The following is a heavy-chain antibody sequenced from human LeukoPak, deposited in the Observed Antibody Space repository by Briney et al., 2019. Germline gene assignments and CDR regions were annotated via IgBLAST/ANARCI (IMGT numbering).Heavy chain of an antibody. CDR1: GYTFTSYY. J-gene: IGHJ3*02. CDR3: ARDAVPAAYINAFDI. Sequence: GASVKVSCKASGYTFTSYYMHWVRQAPGQGLEWMGIINPSGGSTSYAQKFQGRVTMTRDTSTSTVYMELSSLRSEDTAVYYCARDAVPAAYINAFDIWGQGTMVTVSS. V-gene: IGHV1-46*01. D-gene: IGHD2-2*01. CDR2: INPSGGST.